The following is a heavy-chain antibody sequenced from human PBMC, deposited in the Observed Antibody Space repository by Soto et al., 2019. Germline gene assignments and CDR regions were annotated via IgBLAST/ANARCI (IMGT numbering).Heavy chain of an antibody. CDR3: ARVSGSYYYGMDV. J-gene: IGHJ6*02. Sequence: QVQLQESGPGLVKPSGTLSLTCAVSGGSISSSYWWSWVRQPPGKGLEWIGEIYHSGSTNYNTSLKSRVTISVDKSKTQFSLKVTSVTAADTAVYYCARVSGSYYYGMDVWGQGTKVTVSS. CDR2: IYHSGST. V-gene: IGHV4-4*02. CDR1: GGSISSSYW.